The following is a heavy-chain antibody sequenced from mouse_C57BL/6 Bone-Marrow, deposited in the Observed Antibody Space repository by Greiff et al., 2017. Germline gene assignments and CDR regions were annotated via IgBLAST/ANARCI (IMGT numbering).Heavy chain of an antibody. CDR1: GFNIKDDY. Sequence: VQLQQSGAELVRPGASVKLSCTASGFNIKDDYMHWVKQRPEQGLEWIGWIDPENGDTEYASKFQGKATITADTSSNTAYLQLSSLTSEDTAVYYCTLYGNYVPFDYGGQGTTLTVSS. CDR3: TLYGNYVPFDY. J-gene: IGHJ2*01. D-gene: IGHD2-1*01. CDR2: IDPENGDT. V-gene: IGHV14-4*01.